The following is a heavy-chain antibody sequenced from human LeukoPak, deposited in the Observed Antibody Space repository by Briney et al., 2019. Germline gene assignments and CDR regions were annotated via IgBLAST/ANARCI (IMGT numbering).Heavy chain of an antibody. CDR1: GFTFDDYV. J-gene: IGHJ4*02. CDR2: ISWNSGSI. Sequence: GGSLRLSCAASGFTFDDYVMHWVRHAPGKGLEWVAGISWNSGSIDYADSVKGRFTISRDNAKNSLYLQMNSLRAEDTALYYCAKDIAYYYGSGSSWYFDYWGQGTLVTVSS. V-gene: IGHV3-9*01. D-gene: IGHD3-10*01. CDR3: AKDIAYYYGSGSSWYFDY.